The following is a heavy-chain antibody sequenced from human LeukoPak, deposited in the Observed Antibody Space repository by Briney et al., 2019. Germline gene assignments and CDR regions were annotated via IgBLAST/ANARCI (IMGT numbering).Heavy chain of an antibody. J-gene: IGHJ4*02. CDR2: IWSDATNM. D-gene: IGHD4-11*01. V-gene: IGHV3-33*06. CDR1: GFSFSNSW. Sequence: PGGSLRLSCAASGFSFSNSWMHWVRQAPGKGLEWVAAIWSDATNMFYANSVKGRFFIQRDDYQNTVYLEMSSLRAEDTAVYYCAKDAQRGFDYSNSFQYWGQGSLVTVSS. CDR3: AKDAQRGFDYSNSFQY.